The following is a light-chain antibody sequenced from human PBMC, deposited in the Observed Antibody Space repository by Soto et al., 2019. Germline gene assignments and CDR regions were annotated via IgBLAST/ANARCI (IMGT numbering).Light chain of an antibody. CDR1: QDISNW. J-gene: IGKJ1*01. CDR3: QQYNTYPT. Sequence: DIQMTQSPSTLPASVGDRVTIACRASQDISNWLAWYQQKPGKAPKLLIFHASSLGSGVPSRFSGSGSGTEFSLTISSLQSDDFATYYCQQYNTYPTFGQGTKVDIK. V-gene: IGKV1-5*01. CDR2: HAS.